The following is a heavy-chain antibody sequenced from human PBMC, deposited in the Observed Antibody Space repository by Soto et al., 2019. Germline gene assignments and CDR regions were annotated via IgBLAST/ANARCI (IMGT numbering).Heavy chain of an antibody. CDR2: ISYDGSNK. J-gene: IGHJ5*01. V-gene: IGHV3-30*18. CDR3: AKDRGIVVVPAAINWFDP. D-gene: IGHD2-2*01. CDR1: GFTFSSYG. Sequence: GGSLRLSCAASGFTFSSYGMHWVRQAPGKGLEWVAVISYDGSNKYYADSVKSRFTISRDNSKNTLYLQMNSLRAEDTAVYYCAKDRGIVVVPAAINWFDPWGQGTLVTVSS.